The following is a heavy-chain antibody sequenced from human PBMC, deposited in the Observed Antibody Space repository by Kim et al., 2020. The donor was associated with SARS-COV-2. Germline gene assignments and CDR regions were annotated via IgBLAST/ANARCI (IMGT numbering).Heavy chain of an antibody. D-gene: IGHD2-8*01. CDR2: FYHGGSP. CDR3: ARAREMAFGP. Sequence: SETLSLTCTVSGYSISAGSCWGWLRQPPGKALEWIGNFYHGGSPYYNPSLRSRVTISEDSSKNQFSLRLNSVTATDTAVYYCARAREMAFGPWGQGTLVIVSS. CDR1: GYSISAGSC. J-gene: IGHJ5*02. V-gene: IGHV4-38-2*02.